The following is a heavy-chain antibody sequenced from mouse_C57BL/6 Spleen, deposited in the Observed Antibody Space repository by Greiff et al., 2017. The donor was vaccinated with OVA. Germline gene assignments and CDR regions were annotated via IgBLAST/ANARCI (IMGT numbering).Heavy chain of an antibody. Sequence: QVQLQQSGAELARPGASVKLSCKASGYTFTSYGISWVKQRTGQGLEWIGEIYPRSGNTYYNEKFKGKATLTADKSSSTAYMELRSLTSEDSAVYFCARREVGPFAYWGQGTLVTVSA. J-gene: IGHJ3*01. V-gene: IGHV1-81*01. CDR2: IYPRSGNT. D-gene: IGHD4-1*01. CDR3: ARREVGPFAY. CDR1: GYTFTSYG.